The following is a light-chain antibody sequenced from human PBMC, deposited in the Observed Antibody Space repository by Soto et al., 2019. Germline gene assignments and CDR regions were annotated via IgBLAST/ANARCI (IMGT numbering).Light chain of an antibody. V-gene: IGKV3-20*01. J-gene: IGKJ1*01. Sequence: EIVLTQSPGTLSLSPGERATLSCRASQSVSSNYLAWYQQKPGQAPRLLIYDASNRATGIPDRISGSGSGTDFTLTISRLEPEDFAMYYCQQYGSSPGTFGQGTKVEIK. CDR3: QQYGSSPGT. CDR2: DAS. CDR1: QSVSSNY.